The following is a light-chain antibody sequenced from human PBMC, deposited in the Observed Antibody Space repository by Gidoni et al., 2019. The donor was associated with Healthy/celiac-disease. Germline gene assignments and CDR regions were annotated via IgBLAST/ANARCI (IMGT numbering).Light chain of an antibody. V-gene: IGKV3-20*01. J-gene: IGKJ1*01. CDR2: GAS. CDR1: QNVSSSY. Sequence: EIVLTQSPGTLSWSPGERATLSCSASQNVSSSYLAWYQQKPGQAPRLLIYGASSRATGIPDRFSGSGSGTDFTLTISRLEPEDFAVYYCQQYDSSPWTFGQGTKVEIK. CDR3: QQYDSSPWT.